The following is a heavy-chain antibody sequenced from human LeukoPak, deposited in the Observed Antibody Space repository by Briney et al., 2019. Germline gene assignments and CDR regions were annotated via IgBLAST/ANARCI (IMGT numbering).Heavy chain of an antibody. D-gene: IGHD6-6*01. J-gene: IGHJ4*02. V-gene: IGHV3-53*01. Sequence: GAIRSRCKGASEFNGISNCMSWVRKDQGKGLEWVSVIYSGGSTYYADSVKGRFTISRDNSKNTLYLQMNSLRAEDTAVYYCAKDRLYSSLEGFDYWGQGTLVTVSS. CDR3: AKDRLYSSLEGFDY. CDR2: IYSGGST. CDR1: EFNGISNC.